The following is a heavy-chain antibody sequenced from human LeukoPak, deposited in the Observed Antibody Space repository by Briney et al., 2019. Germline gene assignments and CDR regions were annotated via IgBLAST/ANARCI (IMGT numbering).Heavy chain of an antibody. V-gene: IGHV3-7*01. Sequence: GGSLRLSCAASGFTFSAYWMSWVRQASGKGLEWLANIKQDGSDKQYVDSVKGRFAISRDNAKTSVSLQMNSLRAEDTALYYCVSTTRSSPFDNWGQGTLVTVSS. CDR2: IKQDGSDK. CDR3: VSTTRSSPFDN. D-gene: IGHD1-1*01. CDR1: GFTFSAYW. J-gene: IGHJ4*02.